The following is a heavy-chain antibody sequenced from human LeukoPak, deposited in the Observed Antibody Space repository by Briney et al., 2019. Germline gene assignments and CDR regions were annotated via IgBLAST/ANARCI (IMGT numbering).Heavy chain of an antibody. Sequence: GGSLRLSCAASGFTFRSYAMSWVRQAPGKGLEWVSAISGSGGSAYYADSVKGRFTISRDNSENTLYLQMNSLRAEDTAVYYCGREYASSGYCDSWGQGTLVTVSS. D-gene: IGHD3-22*01. CDR1: GFTFRSYA. CDR3: GREYASSGYCDS. V-gene: IGHV3-23*01. CDR2: ISGSGGSA. J-gene: IGHJ4*02.